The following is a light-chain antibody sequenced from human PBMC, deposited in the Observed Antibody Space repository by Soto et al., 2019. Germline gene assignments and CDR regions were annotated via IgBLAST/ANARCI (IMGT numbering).Light chain of an antibody. CDR3: QQYGSSHPWT. Sequence: EIVLTQSPGTLSLSPGERATLSCRASQSVSSSYLAWYQQKPGQAPRHLIYGASSRATGIQDRFSGSGSGTDFTLTISRLEPEDFAVYYCQQYGSSHPWTFGQGTNVEIK. J-gene: IGKJ1*01. CDR2: GAS. V-gene: IGKV3-20*01. CDR1: QSVSSSY.